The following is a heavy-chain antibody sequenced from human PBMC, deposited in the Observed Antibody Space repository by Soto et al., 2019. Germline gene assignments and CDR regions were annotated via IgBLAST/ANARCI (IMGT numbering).Heavy chain of an antibody. D-gene: IGHD3-16*01. Sequence: DVQLVESGEGLVQPGGSLRLSCAASGFTFSAYAMHWVRQAPGKGLECVSTISSNGGSTYYVDSVKGRFTISRDNSKNTLYLQMGSLRVEDMAGYYCARGGGGAALADFDYWGQGTLVTVSS. J-gene: IGHJ4*02. V-gene: IGHV3-64*02. CDR1: GFTFSAYA. CDR3: ARGGGGAALADFDY. CDR2: ISSNGGST.